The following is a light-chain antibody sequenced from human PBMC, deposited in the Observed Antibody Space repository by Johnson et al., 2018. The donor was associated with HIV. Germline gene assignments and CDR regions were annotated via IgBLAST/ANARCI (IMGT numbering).Light chain of an antibody. Sequence: QSVLTQPPSVSAAPGQKVTISCSGSSSNIGNNFVSWYQQLPGRAPKLLIYDNNKRPSGIPDRFSGSQSGPSVTLGITGLQTGDEADYYFGTWDSILSAYVFVTGTRVTVL. CDR3: GTWDSILSAYV. CDR2: DNN. V-gene: IGLV1-51*01. CDR1: SSNIGNNF. J-gene: IGLJ1*01.